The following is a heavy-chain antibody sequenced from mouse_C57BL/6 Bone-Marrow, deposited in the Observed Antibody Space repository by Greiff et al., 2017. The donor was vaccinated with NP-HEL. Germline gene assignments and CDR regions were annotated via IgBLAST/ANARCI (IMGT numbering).Heavy chain of an antibody. CDR3: ARERIYYYGSSYVNWYFDV. CDR2: IDPSDSYT. CDR1: GYTFTSYW. J-gene: IGHJ1*03. V-gene: IGHV1-69*01. Sequence: QVQLQQPGAELVMPGASVKLSRKASGYTFTSYWMHWVKQRPGQGLEWIGEIDPSDSYTNYNQKFKGKSTLTVDKSSSTAYMQLSSLTSEDSAVYYCARERIYYYGSSYVNWYFDVWGTGTTVTVSS. D-gene: IGHD1-1*01.